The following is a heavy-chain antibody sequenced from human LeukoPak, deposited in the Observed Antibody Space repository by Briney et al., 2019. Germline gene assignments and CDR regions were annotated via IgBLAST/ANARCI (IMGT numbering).Heavy chain of an antibody. CDR3: TRDSEGYSGSFDR. D-gene: IGHD2-15*01. J-gene: IGHJ5*02. CDR2: MDPNTGGP. CDR1: GYTFTAYN. Sequence: ASVKVSCKASGYTFTAYNIHWVRQAPGRGYEWIGWMDPNTGGPHPAQQFQGRVTMTRNASISTAYMEVSRLTSDDTAIYYCTRDSEGYSGSFDRWGQGTLVTVSS. V-gene: IGHV1-2*02.